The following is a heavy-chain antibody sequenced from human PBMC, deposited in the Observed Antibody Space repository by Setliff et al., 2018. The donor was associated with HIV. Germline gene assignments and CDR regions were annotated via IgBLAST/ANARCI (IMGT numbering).Heavy chain of an antibody. Sequence: SETLSLTCAVSGGSISSDNWWTWVRQAPGKGLEWIGEIYHSEYTNYNPSLKSRVPMSVDKSKNQFSVKLTSVTAADTAVYYCARGGTSSNWFGPWGQGTLVTVSS. J-gene: IGHJ5*02. CDR3: ARGGTSSNWFGP. V-gene: IGHV4-4*02. CDR2: IYHSEYT. D-gene: IGHD2-2*01. CDR1: GGSISSDNW.